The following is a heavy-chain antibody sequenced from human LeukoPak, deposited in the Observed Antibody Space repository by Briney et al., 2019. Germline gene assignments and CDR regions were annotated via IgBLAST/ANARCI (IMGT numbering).Heavy chain of an antibody. J-gene: IGHJ4*02. D-gene: IGHD3-22*01. CDR3: AKGSGYHFDY. CDR1: GYTFTNYW. V-gene: IGHV5-51*01. Sequence: HGESLKISCKGPGYTFTNYWIGWVRQMPGKGLEWMGIIYPGDSDTRYSPSFQGQVTISADKSISTAYLQWSGLKASDTAMYYCAKGSGYHFDYWGQGTLVTVSS. CDR2: IYPGDSDT.